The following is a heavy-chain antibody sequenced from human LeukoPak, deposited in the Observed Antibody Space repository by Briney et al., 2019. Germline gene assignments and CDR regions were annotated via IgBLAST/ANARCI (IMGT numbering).Heavy chain of an antibody. CDR2: INPQSGAT. V-gene: IGHV1-2*02. Sequence: ASVKVSCKASGYSSTGFYIHWVRQAPGQGLEWMAWINPQSGATNYAQKFKGRITTTRDMSITTAYMEVTTLRSDDTAVYYCARGGDDSGLYFAYWGQGTLVTVSS. CDR1: GYSSTGFY. J-gene: IGHJ4*02. D-gene: IGHD3-22*01. CDR3: ARGGDDSGLYFAY.